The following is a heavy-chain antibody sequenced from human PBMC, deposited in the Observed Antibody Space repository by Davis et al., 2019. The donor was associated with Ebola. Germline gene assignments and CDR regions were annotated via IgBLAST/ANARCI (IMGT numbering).Heavy chain of an antibody. V-gene: IGHV3-21*01. CDR2: ISSSSSYI. CDR1: GFTFSSYS. D-gene: IGHD2-15*01. CDR3: ARDREFVVVVAAPTVPYGMDV. J-gene: IGHJ6*04. Sequence: GESLKISCAASGFTFSSYSMNWVRQAPGKGLEWVSSISSSSSYIYYADSVKGRFTISRDNAKNSLYLQMNSLRAEDTAVYYCARDREFVVVVAAPTVPYGMDVWGKGTTVTVSS.